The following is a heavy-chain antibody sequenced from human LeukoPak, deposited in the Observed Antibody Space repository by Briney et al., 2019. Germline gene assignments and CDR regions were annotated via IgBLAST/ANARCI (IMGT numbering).Heavy chain of an antibody. CDR2: ILFNTGAT. D-gene: IGHD6-13*01. Sequence: GASVKVSCKASGYTFTGYYIHSVRQAPGQEPEWLGRILFNTGATSYAQRVQGRVTLTRDTSISTAYMELSRLTSDDTAIYYCARTSTAGTIYYFRDVWGKGTAVTVSS. CDR1: GYTFTGYY. CDR3: ARTSTAGTIYYFRDV. V-gene: IGHV1-2*06. J-gene: IGHJ6*03.